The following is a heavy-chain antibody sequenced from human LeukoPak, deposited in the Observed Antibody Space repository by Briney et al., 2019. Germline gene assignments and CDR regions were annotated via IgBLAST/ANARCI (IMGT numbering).Heavy chain of an antibody. J-gene: IGHJ6*03. D-gene: IGHD3-3*01. CDR1: GFSVRSSY. Sequence: GGSLRLSCAASGFSVRSSYMSWARQAPGKGLEWVSVIYSGGSPDYADSAKGRFTISTDNSKNTLYLQMNSLRVEDTAVYYCARAGTYYDFWSGYRDYYMDVWGKGTTVTVSS. CDR2: IYSGGSP. V-gene: IGHV3-53*01. CDR3: ARAGTYYDFWSGYRDYYMDV.